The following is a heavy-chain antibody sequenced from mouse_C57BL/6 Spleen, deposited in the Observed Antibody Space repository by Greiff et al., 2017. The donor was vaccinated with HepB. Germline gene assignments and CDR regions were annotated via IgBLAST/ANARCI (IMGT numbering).Heavy chain of an antibody. J-gene: IGHJ4*01. Sequence: EVQLVESGGGLVKPGGSLKLSCAASGFTFSSYAMSWVRQTPEKRLEWVATISDGGSYTYSPDNVKGRFPISRDNATNNLYLQMSHLKSEDTAMYYCARDGEFYAMDYWGQGTSVTVSS. CDR1: GFTFSSYA. CDR3: ARDGEFYAMDY. CDR2: ISDGGSYT. V-gene: IGHV5-4*01.